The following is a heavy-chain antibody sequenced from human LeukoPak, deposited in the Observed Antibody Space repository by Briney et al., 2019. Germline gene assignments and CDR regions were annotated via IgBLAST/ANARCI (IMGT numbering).Heavy chain of an antibody. CDR3: ARDLTTVTTAYLAY. CDR2: ISYDGSNK. D-gene: IGHD4-17*01. J-gene: IGHJ4*02. Sequence: GRSLRLSCAASAFTFSNYTMHWVRQAPGKGLEWVAVISYDGSNKYYADSVKGRFTISRDNSKNTLYLQMNSLRAEDTAVYYCARDLTTVTTAYLAYWGQGTLVTVSS. CDR1: AFTFSNYT. V-gene: IGHV3-30-3*01.